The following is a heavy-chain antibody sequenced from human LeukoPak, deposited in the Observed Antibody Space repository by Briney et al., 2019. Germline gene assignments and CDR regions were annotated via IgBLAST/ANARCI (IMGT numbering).Heavy chain of an antibody. J-gene: IGHJ4*02. CDR3: AREHYYDSSGYYWV. Sequence: GGSLRLSCAASGFTFSSYSMNWVRQAPGKGLEWVSYISSSSSTIYYADSVKGRFTISRDNAKNSLYLQMNSLRAEDTAVYYCAREHYYDSSGYYWVWGQGTLVTVSS. D-gene: IGHD3-22*01. CDR1: GFTFSSYS. CDR2: ISSSSSTI. V-gene: IGHV3-48*01.